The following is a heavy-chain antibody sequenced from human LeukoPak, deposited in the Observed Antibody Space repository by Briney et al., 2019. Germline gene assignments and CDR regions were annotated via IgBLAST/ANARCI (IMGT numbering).Heavy chain of an antibody. V-gene: IGHV3-23*01. Sequence: PGGSLRLSCAASGFTLTTYAMTWVRQAPGRGLEWVSGISGDGDTTYYADSVRGRFTVSKDNSENTLYLQMNSLRAEDTAVYYCARVPGSYYVDFDYWGQGTLVTVSS. J-gene: IGHJ4*02. CDR3: ARVPGSYYVDFDY. CDR2: ISGDGDTT. CDR1: GFTLTTYA. D-gene: IGHD3-10*01.